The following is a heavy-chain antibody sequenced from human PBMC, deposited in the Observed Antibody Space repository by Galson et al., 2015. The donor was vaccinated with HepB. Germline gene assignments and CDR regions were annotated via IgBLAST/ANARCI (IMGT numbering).Heavy chain of an antibody. D-gene: IGHD6-19*01. CDR1: GFTFSSYG. J-gene: IGHJ6*02. V-gene: IGHV3-30*02. Sequence: SLRLSCAASGFTFSSYGMHWVRQAPGKGLEWVAFIRYDGSNKYYADSVKGRFTISRDNSKNTLYLQMNSLRAEDTAVYYCAKTVAGLYYYYYGMGVWGQGTTVTVSS. CDR3: AKTVAGLYYYYYGMGV. CDR2: IRYDGSNK.